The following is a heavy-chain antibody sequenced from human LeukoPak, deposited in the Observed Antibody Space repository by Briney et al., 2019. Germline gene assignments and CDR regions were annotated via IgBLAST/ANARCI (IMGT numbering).Heavy chain of an antibody. J-gene: IGHJ4*02. CDR3: ARDMGFGVVTAIGY. CDR1: GYTFTSYG. Sequence: ASVKVSCKASGYTFTSYGISWVRQAPGQGLEWMGWISAYNGNTNYAQKLQGRVTMTRDTSTSTVYMELSSLRSEDTAVYYCARDMGFGVVTAIGYWGQGTLVTVSS. V-gene: IGHV1-18*01. CDR2: ISAYNGNT. D-gene: IGHD2-21*02.